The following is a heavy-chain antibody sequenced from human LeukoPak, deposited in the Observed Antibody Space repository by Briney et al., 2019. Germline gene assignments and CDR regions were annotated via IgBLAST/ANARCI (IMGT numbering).Heavy chain of an antibody. CDR3: ARARCSEGSCRDRGELYYGMDV. V-gene: IGHV1-69*13. Sequence: ASVKVSCKASGGTFSSYAFSWVRQAPAQGLDWMGGIIPIFGTANYAQKFEGRVTITADESTSTAYMELSSLRSEDTAVYYCARARCSEGSCRDRGELYYGMDVWGKGTTVTVSS. J-gene: IGHJ6*04. CDR1: GGTFSSYA. CDR2: IIPIFGTA. D-gene: IGHD2-15*01.